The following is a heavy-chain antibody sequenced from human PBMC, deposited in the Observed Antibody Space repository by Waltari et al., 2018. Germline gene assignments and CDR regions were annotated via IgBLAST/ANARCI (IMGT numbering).Heavy chain of an antibody. CDR1: GGSISSYY. V-gene: IGHV4-4*07. CDR2: IYTSGST. J-gene: IGHJ6*03. Sequence: QVQLQESGPGLVKPSETLSLTCTVSGGSISSYYWSWIRQPAGKGLEWIGRIYTSGSTNYNPSLKRRVTMSVDTSKNQFSLKLSSVTAADTAVYYCTRKGPLYYYYYMDVWGRGTTVTVSS. CDR3: TRKGPLYYYYYMDV.